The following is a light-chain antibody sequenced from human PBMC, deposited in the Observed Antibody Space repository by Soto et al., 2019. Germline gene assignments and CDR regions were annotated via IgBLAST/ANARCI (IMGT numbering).Light chain of an antibody. CDR2: GVS. V-gene: IGKV3-15*01. CDR1: QSVSSY. CDR3: QQYSNWPLT. Sequence: EIVLTQSPATLSLSPGERATLSCRASQSVSSYLAWYQQKPGQAPRLLIYGVSIRATGVPSRFSGSGSGTEFTLTISSLQSEDFAVYYCQQYSNWPLTFGGGTKVDIK. J-gene: IGKJ4*01.